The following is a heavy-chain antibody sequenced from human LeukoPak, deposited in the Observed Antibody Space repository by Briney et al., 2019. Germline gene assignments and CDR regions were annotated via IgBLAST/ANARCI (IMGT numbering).Heavy chain of an antibody. J-gene: IGHJ4*02. CDR3: AGGTGGDGGIDYFDY. CDR1: GYTFTGYY. D-gene: IGHD2-21*02. Sequence: ASVKVSCKASGYTFTGYYMHWVRQAPGQGLEWMGWINPNSGGTNYAQKFQGWVTMTRDTSISTAYMELSRLRSDDTAVYYCAGGTGGDGGIDYFDYWGQGTLVTVSS. V-gene: IGHV1-2*04. CDR2: INPNSGGT.